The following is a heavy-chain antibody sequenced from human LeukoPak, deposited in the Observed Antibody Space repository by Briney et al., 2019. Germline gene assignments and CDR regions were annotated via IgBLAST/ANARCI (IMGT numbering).Heavy chain of an antibody. V-gene: IGHV4-59*01. D-gene: IGHD4/OR15-4a*01. CDR2: IYYSGST. CDR1: GGSISSYY. CDR3: ARWLTDDAFDI. Sequence: TSETLSLTCTVSGGSISSYYWSWIRQPPGKGLEWIGYIYYSGSTNYNPSLKSRVTISVDTSKNQFPLKLSSVTAADTAVYYCARWLTDDAFDIRGQGTMVTVSS. J-gene: IGHJ3*02.